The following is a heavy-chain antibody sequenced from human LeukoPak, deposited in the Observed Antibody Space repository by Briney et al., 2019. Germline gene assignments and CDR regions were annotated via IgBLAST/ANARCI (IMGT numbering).Heavy chain of an antibody. CDR1: GFAFSTSW. J-gene: IGHJ3*02. D-gene: IGHD5-12*01. CDR2: INSDGSSR. Sequence: GGSLRLSCAAPGFAFSTSWMHWVRQAPGKGLVWVSRINSDGSSRSYADSVKGRFTISRHNSKNTVYLQMNSLTTEDTAVYYCARGGYDGHDYSSFDIWGQGTMVAVSS. V-gene: IGHV3-74*01. CDR3: ARGGYDGHDYSSFDI.